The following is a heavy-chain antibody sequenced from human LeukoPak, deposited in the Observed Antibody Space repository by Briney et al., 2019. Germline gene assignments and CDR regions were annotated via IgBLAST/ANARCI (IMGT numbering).Heavy chain of an antibody. D-gene: IGHD3-10*01. CDR3: ARGGSGSYHPMGN. V-gene: IGHV6-1*01. J-gene: IGHJ4*02. CDR1: GDSVSSNSAV. CDR2: TYYRSKWHN. Sequence: SQTLSLTCAISGDSVSSNSAVWNWIRQSPSRGLEWLGRTYYRSKWHNEYAESVKSRISINSDTSKNQFSLKLSSVTAADTAVYYCARGGSGSYHPMGNWGQGTLVTVSS.